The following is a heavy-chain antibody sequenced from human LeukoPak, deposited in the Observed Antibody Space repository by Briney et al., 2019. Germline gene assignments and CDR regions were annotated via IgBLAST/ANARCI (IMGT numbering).Heavy chain of an antibody. CDR2: IYSGGST. V-gene: IGHV3-66*01. CDR3: ARVSGGYSSSWYPYYFDY. CDR1: GFTVSSNY. J-gene: IGHJ4*02. D-gene: IGHD6-13*01. Sequence: GGSLRLSCAAPGFTVSSNYMSWVRQAPGKGLEWVSVIYSGGSTYYADSVKGRFTISRDNSKNTLYLQMNSLRAEDTAVYYCARVSGGYSSSWYPYYFDYWGQGTLVTVSS.